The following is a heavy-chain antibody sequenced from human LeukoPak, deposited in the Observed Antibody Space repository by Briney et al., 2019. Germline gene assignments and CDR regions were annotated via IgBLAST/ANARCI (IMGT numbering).Heavy chain of an antibody. CDR3: ARDGGGITFGGVIVRPDY. Sequence: ASVKVSCKASGYTFTGYYMHWVRQAPGQGLEWMGRINPNNGGTNYAQKFQGRVTMTRDTSISTAYMELSRLRSDDTAVYYCARDGGGITFGGVIVRPDYWGQGTLVTVSS. J-gene: IGHJ4*02. D-gene: IGHD3-16*02. CDR1: GYTFTGYY. V-gene: IGHV1-2*06. CDR2: INPNNGGT.